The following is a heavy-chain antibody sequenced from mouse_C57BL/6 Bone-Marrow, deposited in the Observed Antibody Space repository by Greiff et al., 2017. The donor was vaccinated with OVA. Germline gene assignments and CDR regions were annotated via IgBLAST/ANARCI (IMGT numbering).Heavy chain of an antibody. Sequence: QVQLQQPGAELVKPGASVKLSCKASGYTFTSYWMPWVKQRHGQGLEWIGMFHPNSDSTNYNEKFKGKATLTVDKSSSTVYMQLSSLTSDDSAVYYCATYDYGRHWYCADWGKGTTVTVSA. J-gene: IGHJ1*03. CDR2: FHPNSDST. CDR1: GYTFTSYW. V-gene: IGHV1-64*01. CDR3: ATYDYGRHWYCAD. D-gene: IGHD1-1*01.